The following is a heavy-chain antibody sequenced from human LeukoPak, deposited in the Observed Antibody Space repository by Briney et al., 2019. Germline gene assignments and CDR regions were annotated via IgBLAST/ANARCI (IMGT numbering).Heavy chain of an antibody. Sequence: GGSLRLSCAASGFTFSSYWMHWVRQAPGEGLVWVSRINSDGSSTSYADSVKGRFTISRDNAKNTLYLQMNSLRAEDTAVYYCARPGGYGYWYFDLWGRGTLVTVSS. J-gene: IGHJ2*01. CDR2: INSDGSST. CDR1: GFTFSSYW. V-gene: IGHV3-74*01. D-gene: IGHD5-12*01. CDR3: ARPGGYGYWYFDL.